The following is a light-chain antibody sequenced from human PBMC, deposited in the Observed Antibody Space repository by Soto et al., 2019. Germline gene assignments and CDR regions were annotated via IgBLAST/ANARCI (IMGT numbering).Light chain of an antibody. V-gene: IGKV1-5*03. CDR1: QTIDSW. CDR3: QQYHIYSGT. CDR2: KAS. Sequence: DIQLTQSPSTLSASLGDRVTITWRASQTIDSWLAWYQQRPGKPPNLLIYKASTLASGVPSRFSGSGSGTEFTLTINSLQTDDFATYYCQQYHIYSGTFGQGTKVDIK. J-gene: IGKJ1*01.